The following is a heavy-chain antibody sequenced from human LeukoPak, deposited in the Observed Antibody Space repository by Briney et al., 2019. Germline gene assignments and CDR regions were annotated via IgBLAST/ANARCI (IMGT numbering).Heavy chain of an antibody. D-gene: IGHD2-2*01. CDR1: GGSISSYY. Sequence: PSETLSLTCTVSGGSISSYYWSWIRQPPRKGLGWIGYIDYSGSTNYNPSLKSRVTISVGTSKNQFSLKLTSVTAADTAVYYCARRRTTGLSGYMDVWGKGTTVTVSS. CDR3: ARRRTTGLSGYMDV. V-gene: IGHV4-59*08. J-gene: IGHJ6*03. CDR2: IDYSGST.